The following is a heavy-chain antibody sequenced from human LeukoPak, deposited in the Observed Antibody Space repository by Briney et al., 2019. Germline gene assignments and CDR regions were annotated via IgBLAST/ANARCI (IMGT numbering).Heavy chain of an antibody. D-gene: IGHD5-12*01. CDR1: GGSISSGGYY. Sequence: SETLSLTCTVSGGSISSGGYYWSWIRQHPGKGLEWIGYIYYSGSTYYNPSLKSRVTISVDTSKNQISLKLSSVTAADTAVYYCARVLRGYSDYWGQGALVTVSS. CDR2: IYYSGST. V-gene: IGHV4-31*03. CDR3: ARVLRGYSDY. J-gene: IGHJ4*02.